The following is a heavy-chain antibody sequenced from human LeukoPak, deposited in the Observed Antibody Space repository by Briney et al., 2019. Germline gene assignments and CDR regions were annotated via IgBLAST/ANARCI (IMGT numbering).Heavy chain of an antibody. Sequence: GGSLRLSCAASGFTVSSNYMSWVRQAPGKGLEWVPVIYSGGSTYYADSVKGRFTISRDNSKNTLYLQMNSLRAEDTAVYYCARVSRDGYNPYFDYWGQGTVVTVSS. CDR3: ARVSRDGYNPYFDY. CDR2: IYSGGST. J-gene: IGHJ4*02. V-gene: IGHV3-66*02. CDR1: GFTVSSNY. D-gene: IGHD5-24*01.